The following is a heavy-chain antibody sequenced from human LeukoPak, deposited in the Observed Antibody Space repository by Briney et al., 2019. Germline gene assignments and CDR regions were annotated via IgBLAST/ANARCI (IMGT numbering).Heavy chain of an antibody. D-gene: IGHD6-6*01. Sequence: PSETLSLTCAVYGGSFSGYYWSWIRQPPGKGLEWIGEINHSGSTNYNPSLKSRVSISVDTSKNQFSLKLSSVTAADTAVYYCARHNRRIPIAARNDYWGQGTLVTVSS. V-gene: IGHV4-34*01. J-gene: IGHJ4*02. CDR2: INHSGST. CDR1: GGSFSGYY. CDR3: ARHNRRIPIAARNDY.